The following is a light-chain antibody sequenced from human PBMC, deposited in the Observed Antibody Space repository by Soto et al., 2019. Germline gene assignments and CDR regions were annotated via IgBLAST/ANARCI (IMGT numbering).Light chain of an antibody. V-gene: IGLV2-8*01. Sequence: QSALTQPPSASGSPGQSVTISCTGTSSDVGDYNYVSWYQQHPGKAPKLIIYEVFKRPSGVPDRFSGSKSGNTASLTVSGLQGEDEADYYCSSYAGSNNFDVFGTGTKLTVL. CDR3: SSYAGSNNFDV. J-gene: IGLJ1*01. CDR2: EVF. CDR1: SSDVGDYNY.